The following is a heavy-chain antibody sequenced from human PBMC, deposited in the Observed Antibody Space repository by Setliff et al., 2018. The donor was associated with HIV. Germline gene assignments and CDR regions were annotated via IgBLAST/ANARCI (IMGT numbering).Heavy chain of an antibody. V-gene: IGHV6-1*01. J-gene: IGHJ4*02. CDR3: ARDCDPSRYYYLSLFDF. D-gene: IGHD3-22*01. CDR2: IYYRSKWYS. Sequence: PSQTLSLTCAISGDSVLSSRAAWNWIRQSPSGGLEWLGRIYYRSKWYSEYAVSVKSRLTIKPDTPENRFSLQLSSVTPEDTAVYFCARDCDPSRYYYLSLFDFWGQGTPVTVSS. CDR1: GDSVLSSRAA.